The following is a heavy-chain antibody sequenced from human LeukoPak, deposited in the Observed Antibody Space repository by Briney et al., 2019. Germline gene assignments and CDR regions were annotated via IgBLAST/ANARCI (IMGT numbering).Heavy chain of an antibody. CDR2: ISGSGGST. V-gene: IGHV3-23*01. Sequence: GGSLRLSCAASGFTFSSYAMSWVRQAPGKGLEWVSAISGSGGSTYYADSVKGRFTISTDNSKNTLYLQMNSLRAEDTAVYYCARQTSASTTFDYWGQGTLVTVSS. CDR3: ARQTSASTTFDY. J-gene: IGHJ4*02. D-gene: IGHD1-26*01. CDR1: GFTFSSYA.